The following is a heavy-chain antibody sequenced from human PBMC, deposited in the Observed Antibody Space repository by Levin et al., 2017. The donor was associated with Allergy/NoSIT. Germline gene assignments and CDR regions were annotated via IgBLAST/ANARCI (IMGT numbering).Heavy chain of an antibody. CDR2: IYPGDSNTEI. J-gene: IGHJ6*04. CDR3: ARSRWGYDMDV. V-gene: IGHV5-51*01. Sequence: GGSLRLSCQASGSSFTTYYIGWVRQMPGKGLEWMGVIYPGDSNTEIKYNPSFQGQVTISADKAVSTAYLSWSSLRASDTGTYYGARSRWGYDMDVWGEGTTVTVCS. D-gene: IGHD5-24*01. CDR1: GSSFTTYY.